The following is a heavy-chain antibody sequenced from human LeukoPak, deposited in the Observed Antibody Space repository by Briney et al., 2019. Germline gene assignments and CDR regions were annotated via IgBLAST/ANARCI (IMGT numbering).Heavy chain of an antibody. CDR1: GYTFTDYY. CDR3: ARANFLYCSSSTCLFDY. J-gene: IGHJ4*02. CDR2: SNPNDGDT. D-gene: IGHD2-2*01. Sequence: ASVKVSCKASGYTFTDYYMHWVRQAPGQGFEWKGWSNPNDGDTNDAQKFQGRVTMTRDTSISTAHMEVSRLRSDDTAVYYCARANFLYCSSSTCLFDYWGQGTLVTVSS. V-gene: IGHV1-2*02.